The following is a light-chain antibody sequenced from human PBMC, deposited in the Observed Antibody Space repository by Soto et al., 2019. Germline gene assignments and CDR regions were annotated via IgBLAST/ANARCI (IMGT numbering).Light chain of an antibody. J-gene: IGKJ1*01. CDR2: GAS. CDR1: QSVYNN. Sequence: ETVMTQSPATLSVAPGETATLSCRASQSVYNNLAWYQQRPGQAPRLLIHGASTRATGVPAKVSGSGSGTEFTLTISSLQSGDFAVYYCQQHDSWPRTFGQGTKVDIK. CDR3: QQHDSWPRT. V-gene: IGKV3-15*01.